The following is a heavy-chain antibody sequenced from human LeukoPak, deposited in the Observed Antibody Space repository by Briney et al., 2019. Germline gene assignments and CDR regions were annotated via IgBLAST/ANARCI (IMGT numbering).Heavy chain of an antibody. CDR2: ISSSSSYI. Sequence: SGGSLRLSCAASGFTFSSYSMNWVRQAPGKGLEWVSSISSSSSYIYYADSVKGRFTISRDNAKNSLYLQMNSLRAEDTAVYYCARERSGGSYFILRRAATRALDYWGQGTLVTVSS. J-gene: IGHJ4*02. V-gene: IGHV3-21*04. CDR3: ARERSGGSYFILRRAATRALDY. CDR1: GFTFSSYS. D-gene: IGHD1-26*01.